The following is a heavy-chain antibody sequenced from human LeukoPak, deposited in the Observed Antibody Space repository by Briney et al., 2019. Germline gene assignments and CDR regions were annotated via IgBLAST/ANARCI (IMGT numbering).Heavy chain of an antibody. CDR1: GFTFSSYW. J-gene: IGHJ5*02. V-gene: IGHV3-7*01. CDR2: IKQDGSEK. D-gene: IGHD6-13*01. CDR3: ARERAAAGTLNWFDP. Sequence: GGSLRLSCAASGFTFSSYWMSWVRQAPGKGLEWVANIKQDGSEKYYVDSVKGRFTISRDNSKNTLYLQMNSLRVEDTAVYYCARERAAAGTLNWFDPWGQGTLVTVSS.